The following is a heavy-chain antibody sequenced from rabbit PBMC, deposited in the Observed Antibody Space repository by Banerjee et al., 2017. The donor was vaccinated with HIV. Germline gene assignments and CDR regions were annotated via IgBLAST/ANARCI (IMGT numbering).Heavy chain of an antibody. CDR3: ARLYAGYAGYGYPTYNL. V-gene: IGHV1S45*01. D-gene: IGHD6-1*01. CDR2: IYAGSSGST. J-gene: IGHJ4*01. Sequence: QQQLEESGGGLVKPGGTLTLTCKASGIDFSSYYYMCWVRQAPGKGLEWIASIYAGSSGSTYYASWAKGRFTISKTSSTTVTLQMTSLTAADTASYFCARLYAGYAGYGYPTYNLWGPGTLVTVS. CDR1: GIDFSSYYY.